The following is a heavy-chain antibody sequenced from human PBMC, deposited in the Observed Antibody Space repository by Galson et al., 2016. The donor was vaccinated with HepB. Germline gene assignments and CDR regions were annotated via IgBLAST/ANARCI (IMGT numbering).Heavy chain of an antibody. Sequence: TLSLTCTVSGGSFNTESYYWSWIRQHPGKGLEWIGYIYYSGSTFYNPSLKSRVTISLDTSKNQFSLRLNSVTAADTAIYYCARVRITGRTFPFAYWGQGTLVTVSS. CDR2: IYYSGST. J-gene: IGHJ4*02. CDR3: ARVRITGRTFPFAY. CDR1: GGSFNTESYY. D-gene: IGHD1/OR15-1a*01. V-gene: IGHV4-31*03.